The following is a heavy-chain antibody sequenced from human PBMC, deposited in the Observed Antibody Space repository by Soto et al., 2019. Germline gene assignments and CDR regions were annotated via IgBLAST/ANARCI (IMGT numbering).Heavy chain of an antibody. Sequence: QVQLVESGGGVVQPRRSLRLSCAASGFTFTNYGMHWVRQAPGKGLEWVAVIWYDGSNKYYADSVKGRFTISRDNFKNTLYLQMNSLRAEDTAVYYCAREQQQLFDYWGQGTLVTVSS. CDR1: GFTFTNYG. V-gene: IGHV3-33*01. CDR2: IWYDGSNK. J-gene: IGHJ4*02. D-gene: IGHD6-13*01. CDR3: AREQQQLFDY.